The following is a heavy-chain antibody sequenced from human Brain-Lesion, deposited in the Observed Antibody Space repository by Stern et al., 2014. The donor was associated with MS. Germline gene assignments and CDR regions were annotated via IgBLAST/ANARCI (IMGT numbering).Heavy chain of an antibody. Sequence: MQLVQSGGDLVQPGRSLRLSCAAFGFPFDDYAMHWVRLAPGKGLEWVAGISWNSGTLGYADSVKGRFTPSRANAFRSLSVQMNSLRPEDTALYYCAGDITGSSAYFAYWGQGTLVTVSS. D-gene: IGHD1-14*01. CDR2: ISWNSGTL. CDR3: AGDITGSSAYFAY. J-gene: IGHJ4*02. CDR1: GFPFDDYA. V-gene: IGHV3-9*01.